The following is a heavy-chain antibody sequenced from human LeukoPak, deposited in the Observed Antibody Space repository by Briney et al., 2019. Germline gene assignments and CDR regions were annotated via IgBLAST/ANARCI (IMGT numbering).Heavy chain of an antibody. CDR2: ISSSSSYI. V-gene: IGHV3-21*01. D-gene: IGHD3-10*01. CDR1: GFTFSSYS. CDR3: ARDNHYYGSGSYYFPFDY. J-gene: IGHJ4*02. Sequence: GGSLRLSCAASGFTFSSYSMNWVRQAPGKGLEWVSSISSSSSYIYYADSVKGRFTISRDNAKNSLYLQMNSLRAEDPAVYYCARDNHYYGSGSYYFPFDYWGQGTLVTVSS.